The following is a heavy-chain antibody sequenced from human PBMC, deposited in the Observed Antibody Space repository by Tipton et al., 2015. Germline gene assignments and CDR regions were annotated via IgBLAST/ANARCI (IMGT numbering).Heavy chain of an antibody. Sequence: SLRLSCAASGFTFSDYYMSWIRQAPGKGLEGVSYISRSGSAIYYADSVKGRFTISRDNTKNSLYLQMNSLRAEDTAVYYCAKGLLSLPYYPPLAPWGQGTTVSASS. CDR1: GFTFSDYY. CDR2: ISRSGSAI. D-gene: IGHD3-10*01. CDR3: AKGLLSLPYYPPLAP. J-gene: IGHJ6*02. V-gene: IGHV3-11*01.